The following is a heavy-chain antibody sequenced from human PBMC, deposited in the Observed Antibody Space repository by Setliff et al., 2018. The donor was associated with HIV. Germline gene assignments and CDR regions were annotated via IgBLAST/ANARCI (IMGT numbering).Heavy chain of an antibody. J-gene: IGHJ4*02. CDR3: ARLWSYDYVWGSYRPVDY. CDR2: ITSGGST. V-gene: IGHV3-23*01. CDR1: GFTFSSYA. D-gene: IGHD3-16*02. Sequence: HPGGSLRLSCAASGFTFSSYAMSWVRQTPEKGLEWVSIITSGGSTYYADSAKGRFTLSRDNFRNTLYLQMNSLRPEDTAVYYCARLWSYDYVWGSYRPVDYWGRGTLVTVSS.